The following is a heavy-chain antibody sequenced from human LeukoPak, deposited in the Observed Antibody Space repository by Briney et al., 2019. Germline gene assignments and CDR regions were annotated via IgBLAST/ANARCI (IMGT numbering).Heavy chain of an antibody. CDR3: ARDGGGYRFYNWFDP. V-gene: IGHV3-11*06. Sequence: GGSLRLSCAASGFTFSDYYMSWIRQAPGKGLEWVSSISSSSSYIYYADSVKGRFTISRDNAKNSLHLQMNSLRAEDTAVYYCARDGGGYRFYNWFDPWGQGTLVTVSS. J-gene: IGHJ5*02. D-gene: IGHD5-12*01. CDR1: GFTFSDYY. CDR2: ISSSSSYI.